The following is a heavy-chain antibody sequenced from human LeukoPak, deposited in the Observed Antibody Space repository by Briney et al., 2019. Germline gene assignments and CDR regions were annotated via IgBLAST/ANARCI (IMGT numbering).Heavy chain of an antibody. Sequence: GASVKVSCKASGYTFTGYYMHWVRQAPGQGLEWMGWINPNSGGTNYAQKFQGRVTMTRDTSISTAYMELSRLRSDDTAVYYCARVWGSYRRRETGAFDIWGQGTMVTVSS. CDR3: ARVWGSYRRRETGAFDI. CDR1: GYTFTGYY. J-gene: IGHJ3*02. CDR2: INPNSGGT. D-gene: IGHD3-16*02. V-gene: IGHV1-2*02.